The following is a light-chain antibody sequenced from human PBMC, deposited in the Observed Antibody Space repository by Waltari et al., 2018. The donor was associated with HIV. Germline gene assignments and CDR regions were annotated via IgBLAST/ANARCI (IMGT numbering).Light chain of an antibody. V-gene: IGLV2-8*01. Sequence: QSALTQPPSASGSPGQSVTISCTGTSSDVGGYNHVSWYQHHPGKAPKILLYEVTSRPSAVPDRFSGSKPGNTASLTVSGLQADDEADYYCVSYAGVKNRWAFGGGTKLTVL. CDR3: VSYAGVKNRWA. CDR2: EVT. J-gene: IGLJ3*02. CDR1: SSDVGGYNH.